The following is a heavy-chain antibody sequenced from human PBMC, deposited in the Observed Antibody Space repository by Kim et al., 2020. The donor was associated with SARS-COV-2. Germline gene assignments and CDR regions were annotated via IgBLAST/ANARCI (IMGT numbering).Heavy chain of an antibody. V-gene: IGHV3-33*01. CDR2: IWYDGSNK. CDR3: ARDREKLSYPGMDV. CDR1: GFTFSSYG. D-gene: IGHD2-15*01. J-gene: IGHJ6*02. Sequence: GGSLRLSCAASGFTFSSYGMHWVRQAPGKGLEWVAVIWYDGSNKYYADSVKGRFTISRDNSKNTLYLQMNSLRAEDTAVYYCARDREKLSYPGMDVWGQGTTVTVSS.